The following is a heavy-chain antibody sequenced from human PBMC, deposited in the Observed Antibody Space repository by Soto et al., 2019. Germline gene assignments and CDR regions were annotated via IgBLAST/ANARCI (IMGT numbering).Heavy chain of an antibody. J-gene: IGHJ6*02. Sequence: SGPTLVNPTQTLTLTCTFSGFSLSTSGMCVSWIRQPPGKALEWLALIDWDDDKYYSTSLKTRLTISKDTSKNQVVLTMTNMDPVDTATYYCALGVRGVMYYYGMDVWGQGTTVTSP. CDR3: ALGVRGVMYYYGMDV. CDR1: GFSLSTSGMC. CDR2: IDWDDDK. V-gene: IGHV2-70*01. D-gene: IGHD3-10*01.